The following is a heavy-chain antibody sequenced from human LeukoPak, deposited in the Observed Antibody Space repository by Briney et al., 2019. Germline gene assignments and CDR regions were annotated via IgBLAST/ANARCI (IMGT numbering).Heavy chain of an antibody. CDR3: AEHLGGNCNSATDY. CDR1: GFTLSSSA. Sequence: GGSLRLSCAASGFTLSSSAMSWVRQAPGKGLEWVSGICASGANTYYADSVKGRFTVSSDSSKNTLYLQMNSLRAEDTALYYCAEHLGGNCNSATDYWGQGTLVTVSS. D-gene: IGHD4-23*01. J-gene: IGHJ4*02. V-gene: IGHV3-23*01. CDR2: ICASGANT.